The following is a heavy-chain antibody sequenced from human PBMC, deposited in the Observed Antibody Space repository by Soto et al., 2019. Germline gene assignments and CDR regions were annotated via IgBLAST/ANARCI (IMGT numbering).Heavy chain of an antibody. J-gene: IGHJ4*02. CDR3: AKAYGASHSPFDC. D-gene: IGHD2-21*01. Sequence: EEQLLESGGGLAQPGGSLRLSCAASGFTFRGYAMSWVRQAPGKGPEWVSGISGSGDSTYHAKSVKGRFIISRDNSKNTLYLEINSLRAEDTAVHYCAKAYGASHSPFDCWGQGTVVAVSS. CDR1: GFTFRGYA. V-gene: IGHV3-23*01. CDR2: ISGSGDST.